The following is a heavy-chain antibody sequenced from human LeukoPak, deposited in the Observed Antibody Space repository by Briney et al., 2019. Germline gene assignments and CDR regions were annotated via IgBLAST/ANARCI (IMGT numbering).Heavy chain of an antibody. V-gene: IGHV3-9*01. J-gene: IGHJ6*02. Sequence: GRSLRLSCAASGFTFDDYAMHWVRQAPGKGLEWVSGISWNSGSIGYADSVKGRFTISRDNAKNSLYLQMNSLRAEDTALYYCAKPRRGYCSSTSCYRHYYYYGMDVWGQGTTATVSS. D-gene: IGHD2-2*02. CDR2: ISWNSGSI. CDR1: GFTFDDYA. CDR3: AKPRRGYCSSTSCYRHYYYYGMDV.